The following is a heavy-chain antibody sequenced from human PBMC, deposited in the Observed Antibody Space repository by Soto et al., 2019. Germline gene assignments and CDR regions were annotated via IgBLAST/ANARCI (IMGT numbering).Heavy chain of an antibody. J-gene: IGHJ6*03. CDR1: GFTFDDYA. CDR3: AKDSGPQSTNGYYYYYYMDV. D-gene: IGHD2-8*01. Sequence: GGSLRLSCAASGFTFDDYAMHWVRQAPGKGLEWVSGISWNSGSIGYADSVKGRFTISRDNAKNSQYLQMNSLRAEDTALYYCAKDSGPQSTNGYYYYYYMDVWGKGTTVTVSS. V-gene: IGHV3-9*01. CDR2: ISWNSGSI.